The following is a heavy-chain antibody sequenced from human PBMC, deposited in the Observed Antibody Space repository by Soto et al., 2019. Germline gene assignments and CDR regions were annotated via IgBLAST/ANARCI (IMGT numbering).Heavy chain of an antibody. CDR3: AREGITTQSFDY. CDR1: GGSISSGGYY. J-gene: IGHJ4*02. Sequence: SETLSLTCTVSGGSISSGGYYWSWIRQHPGKGLEWIGYIYYSGSTYYNPSLKSRVTISVDTSKNQFSLKLSSVTAADTAVYYCAREGITTQSFDYWGQGTLVTV. V-gene: IGHV4-31*03. D-gene: IGHD1-20*01. CDR2: IYYSGST.